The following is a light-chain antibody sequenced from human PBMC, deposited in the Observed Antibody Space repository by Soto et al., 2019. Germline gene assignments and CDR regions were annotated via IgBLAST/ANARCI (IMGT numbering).Light chain of an antibody. CDR1: QSLSSW. CDR2: DAS. Sequence: DIQMTQSPSTLSASVGDRVTITCRASQSLSSWLAWYQQKPGKAPKLLIYDASSLESGVPSRFSGSGSGTEFTLTISSLQPDEFATYYCQQYNNYWTFGQGTNVEIK. CDR3: QQYNNYWT. J-gene: IGKJ1*01. V-gene: IGKV1-5*01.